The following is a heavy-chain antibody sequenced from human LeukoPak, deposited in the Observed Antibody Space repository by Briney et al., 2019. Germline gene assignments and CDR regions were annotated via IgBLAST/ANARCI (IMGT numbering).Heavy chain of an antibody. V-gene: IGHV4-34*01. D-gene: IGHD5-18*01. CDR3: AAYSYGYLYYFDY. CDR1: GGSFSGYY. Sequence: SETLSLTCAVYGGSFSGYYWSWIRQPPGKGLEWIGEINHSGSTNYNPSPKSRVTISVDTSKNQFSLKLSSVTAADTAVYYCAAYSYGYLYYFDYWGQGTLVTVSS. J-gene: IGHJ4*02. CDR2: INHSGST.